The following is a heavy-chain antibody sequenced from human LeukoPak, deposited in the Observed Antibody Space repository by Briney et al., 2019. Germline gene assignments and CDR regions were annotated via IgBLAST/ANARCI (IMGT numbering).Heavy chain of an antibody. V-gene: IGHV3-9*01. Sequence: GRSLRLSCAASGFTFDDYAMHWVRQAPGKGLEWVSGISWNSGSIGYADSVKGRLTISRDNAKNSLYLQMNSLSPEDTALYYCASGSGSYVGFADYWGQGTLVTVSS. J-gene: IGHJ4*02. CDR2: ISWNSGSI. D-gene: IGHD3-10*01. CDR3: ASGSGSYVGFADY. CDR1: GFTFDDYA.